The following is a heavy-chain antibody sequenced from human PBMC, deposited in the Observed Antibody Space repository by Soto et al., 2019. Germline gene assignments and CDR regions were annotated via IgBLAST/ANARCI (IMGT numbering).Heavy chain of an antibody. V-gene: IGHV4-30-4*08. CDR2: IYYSGST. Sequence: SLRYTVSDGTIRNRYYYWIRIRQPPGKGLEWIGYIYYSGSTYYNPSLKSRVTISVDTSKNQFSLKLSSVTAADTAVYYCARLYAYYYDSSGYYYPSWFDYWGQGTLVTVSS. CDR1: DGTIRNRYYY. D-gene: IGHD3-22*01. CDR3: ARLYAYYYDSSGYYYPSWFDY. J-gene: IGHJ5*01.